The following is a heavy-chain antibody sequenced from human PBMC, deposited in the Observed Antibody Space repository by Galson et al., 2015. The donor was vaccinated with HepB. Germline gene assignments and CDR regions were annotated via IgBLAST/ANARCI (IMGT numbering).Heavy chain of an antibody. Sequence: SETLSLTCTVSGDAVSSGSYYWSWIRQPPGKGLQWIAYIYNSGSSNYNPSLKSRVTISVDTSKNQFSLKLGSVTAADTAVYYCARDGSYFDSSGYDYWGQGTLVTVSS. CDR1: GDAVSSGSYY. D-gene: IGHD3-22*01. J-gene: IGHJ4*02. CDR2: IYNSGSS. CDR3: ARDGSYFDSSGYDY. V-gene: IGHV4-61*01.